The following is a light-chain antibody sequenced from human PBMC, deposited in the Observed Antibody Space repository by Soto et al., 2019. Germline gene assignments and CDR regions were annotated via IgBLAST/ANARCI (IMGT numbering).Light chain of an antibody. Sequence: DIQMPQSPSTRSASVGDRVTITFRASESISSWLAWYQQKPGQAPKLLIYKASSLEAGVPSRFSGSGSGTEFTLTISSLQPDDFATYYCQQYNSYWTFGQGTKVDIK. CDR3: QQYNSYWT. CDR2: KAS. J-gene: IGKJ1*01. CDR1: ESISSW. V-gene: IGKV1-5*03.